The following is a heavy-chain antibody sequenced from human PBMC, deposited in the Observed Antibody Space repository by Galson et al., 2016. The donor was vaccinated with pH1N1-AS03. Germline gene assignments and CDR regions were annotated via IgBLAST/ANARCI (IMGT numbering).Heavy chain of an antibody. V-gene: IGHV3-74*01. J-gene: IGHJ4*02. CDR3: TRAVIATAGSWKQIDS. CDR1: GFTITTYW. D-gene: IGHD6-25*01. CDR2: INNDGSRT. Sequence: SLRLSCAASGFTITTYWMDWVRQVPGQGLVWVSRINNDGSRTFYADSVKGRFTISRDNAKNTLDLQMNSLRAEDTAVYYCTRAVIATAGSWKQIDSWGQGTLVTVSS.